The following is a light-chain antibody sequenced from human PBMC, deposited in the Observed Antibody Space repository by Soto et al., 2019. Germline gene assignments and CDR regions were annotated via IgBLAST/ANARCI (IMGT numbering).Light chain of an antibody. CDR3: QQYGSSPSALT. CDR1: HSVSSSY. V-gene: IGKV3-20*01. CDR2: GAS. Sequence: EIVLTQSPGTLSFSPGERATLSCRASHSVSSSYLAWYQQKPGQAPRLLIYGASSRATGIPDRFSGSGSGTDFTLTISRLESEDFAVYYCQQYGSSPSALTFGGGTKVDNK. J-gene: IGKJ4*01.